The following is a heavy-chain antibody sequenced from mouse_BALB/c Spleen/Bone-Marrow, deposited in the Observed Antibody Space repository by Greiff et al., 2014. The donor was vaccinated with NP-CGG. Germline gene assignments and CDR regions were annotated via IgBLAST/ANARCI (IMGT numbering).Heavy chain of an antibody. J-gene: IGHJ4*01. CDR2: ISYGGSYI. CDR3: ARDRGVQGYAMDY. Sequence: DVMLVEPGGGLVKPGGSLKLSCAASGFTFSDFYMYWVRQTPEKRPEWVATISYGGSYIYYPDSVKGRFTISRDDAKNNLYLQMSSLKSEDTAMYYCARDRGVQGYAMDYWGQGTSVTVSA. V-gene: IGHV5-4*02. CDR1: GFTFSDFY. D-gene: IGHD2-14*01.